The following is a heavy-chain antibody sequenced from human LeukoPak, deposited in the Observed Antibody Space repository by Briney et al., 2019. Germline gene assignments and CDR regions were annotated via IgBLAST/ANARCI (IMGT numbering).Heavy chain of an antibody. Sequence: SETLSLTCAVSGYSISSGYYWGWIRQPPGKGLEWIGSVYYSGSTYYNPSLKSRVTMSVDTSKNQFSLKLTSVGAADTAVYYCARVEMASFDYWGQGTLVTVSS. D-gene: IGHD5-24*01. V-gene: IGHV4-38-2*01. CDR3: ARVEMASFDY. CDR2: VYYSGST. J-gene: IGHJ4*02. CDR1: GYSISSGYY.